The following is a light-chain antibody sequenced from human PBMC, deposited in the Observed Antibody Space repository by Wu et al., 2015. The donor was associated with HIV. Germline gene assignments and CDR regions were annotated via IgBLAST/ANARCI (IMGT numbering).Light chain of an antibody. V-gene: IGKV3-20*01. Sequence: EIVLTQSPGTLSVSPGEGVTLSCRASQSVNSRYVAWYQQRAGQAPRLLMYAASSRATAIPDRFTASGSGTDFILTISRLEPEDFAVYYCQQYGTTPLTFGGGTKVE. J-gene: IGKJ4*01. CDR3: QQYGTTPLT. CDR2: AAS. CDR1: QSVNSRY.